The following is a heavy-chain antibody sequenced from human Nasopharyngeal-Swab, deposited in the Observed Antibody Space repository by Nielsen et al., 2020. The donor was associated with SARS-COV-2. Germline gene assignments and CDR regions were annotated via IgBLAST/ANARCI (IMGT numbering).Heavy chain of an antibody. Sequence: VRQAPGKGLEWVANIKQDGSEKYYVDSGKGRFTISRDNAKNSLYLQMNSLRAEDTAVYYCARVGSIFGVVMGENFDYWGQGTLVTVSS. CDR2: IKQDGSEK. V-gene: IGHV3-7*01. J-gene: IGHJ4*02. D-gene: IGHD3-3*02. CDR3: ARVGSIFGVVMGENFDY.